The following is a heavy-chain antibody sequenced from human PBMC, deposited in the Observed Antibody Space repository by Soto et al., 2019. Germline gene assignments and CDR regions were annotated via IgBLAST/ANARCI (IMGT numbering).Heavy chain of an antibody. Sequence: SETLSLTCAVYGGSFSGYYWSWIRQPPGKGLEWIGEIIHSGSTNYNPSLKSRVTISVDTSKNQFSLKLSSVTAADTAVYYCARTRFLGWLPVHYYGMDVWGQGTTVTVSS. CDR2: IIHSGST. J-gene: IGHJ6*02. CDR1: GGSFSGYY. D-gene: IGHD3-3*01. CDR3: ARTRFLGWLPVHYYGMDV. V-gene: IGHV4-34*12.